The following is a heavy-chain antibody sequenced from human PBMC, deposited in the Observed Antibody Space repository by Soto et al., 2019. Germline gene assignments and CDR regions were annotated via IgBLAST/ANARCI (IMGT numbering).Heavy chain of an antibody. J-gene: IGHJ4*02. CDR3: ARHTDYFDF. V-gene: IGHV3-23*01. CDR1: GFTFTTSA. CDR2: ISGSGGAT. Sequence: EVQLLQSGGGFVPPGGSLRLSCAASGFTFTTSAMSWVRQAPGKGLEWLPLISGSGGATSYADSVKGRFIISRDSSTNTLYLHMNRLKVEDTAVYYCARHTDYFDFWGQGALVTVSP.